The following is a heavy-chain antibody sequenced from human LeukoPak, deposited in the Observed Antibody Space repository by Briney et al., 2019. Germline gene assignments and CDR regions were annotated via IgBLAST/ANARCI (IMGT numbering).Heavy chain of an antibody. CDR2: IYYSGST. J-gene: IGHJ4*02. V-gene: IGHV4-59*01. CDR1: GGSISSYY. Sequence: PSETLSLTCTVPGGSISSYYWSWIRQPPGKGLEWIGYIYYSGSTNHNPSLKSRVTISVDPSKTQFSLKLSSVTAADTAVYYCARAYYETLFDYWGQGTLVTVSS. D-gene: IGHD3-22*01. CDR3: ARAYYETLFDY.